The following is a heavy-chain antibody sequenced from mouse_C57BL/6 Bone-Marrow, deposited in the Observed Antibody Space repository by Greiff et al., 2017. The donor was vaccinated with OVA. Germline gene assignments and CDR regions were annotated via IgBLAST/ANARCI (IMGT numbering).Heavy chain of an antibody. J-gene: IGHJ3*01. CDR2: IDPSDGYT. D-gene: IGHD4-1*01. Sequence: VQLQQSGAELVKPGASVKLSCKASGYTFTSYWIQWVKQRPGQGLEWIGEIDPSDGYTNYNQKFKGKATVTVDTSSSTANMQLSNLTSEDSAVYYCAGWEFAYWGQGTLVTVSA. CDR3: AGWEFAY. CDR1: GYTFTSYW. V-gene: IGHV1-50*01.